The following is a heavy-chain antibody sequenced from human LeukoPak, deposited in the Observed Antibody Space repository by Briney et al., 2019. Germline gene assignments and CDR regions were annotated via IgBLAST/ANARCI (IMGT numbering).Heavy chain of an antibody. CDR3: ARDRGAVAEMDV. V-gene: IGHV1-2*02. Sequence: ASVSVSCTASGYTFTGYYMHWVRQAPGQGLEGMGWINPNSGGTNYAQKFHGRVTMTRDTSISTAYMELSRLRSDDTAVYYCARDRGAVAEMDVWGKGTTVTVSS. CDR1: GYTFTGYY. CDR2: INPNSGGT. D-gene: IGHD6-19*01. J-gene: IGHJ6*04.